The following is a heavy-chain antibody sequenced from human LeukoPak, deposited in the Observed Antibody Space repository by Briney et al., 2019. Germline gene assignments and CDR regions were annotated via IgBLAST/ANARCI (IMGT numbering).Heavy chain of an antibody. CDR2: INHSGST. J-gene: IGHJ6*02. CDR3: ARAAGILVWLLPSTGNYYYGMDV. CDR1: GGSISSGDYY. D-gene: IGHD3-3*01. Sequence: SETLSLTCTASGGSISSGDYYWSWLRQPPGKGLEWIGEINHSGSTNYNPSLKSRVTISVDTSKNQVSLRLTSVTAADTAVYYCARAAGILVWLLPSTGNYYYGMDVLGQGTTVTVSS. V-gene: IGHV4-61*08.